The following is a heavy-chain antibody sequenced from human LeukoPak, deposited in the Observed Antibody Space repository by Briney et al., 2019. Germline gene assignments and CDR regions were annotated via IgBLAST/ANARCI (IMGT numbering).Heavy chain of an antibody. CDR2: IYTSGST. CDR1: GGSISSGSYY. V-gene: IGHV4-61*02. D-gene: IGHD3-22*01. CDR3: ARDRKYYYDSSGYYNYYFDY. Sequence: SETLSLTCTVSGGSISSGSYYWSWIRQPAGKGLEWIGRIYTSGSTNYNPSLKSRVTISVDTSKNQSSLKLSSVTAADTAVYYCARDRKYYYDSSGYYNYYFDYWGQGTLVTVSS. J-gene: IGHJ4*02.